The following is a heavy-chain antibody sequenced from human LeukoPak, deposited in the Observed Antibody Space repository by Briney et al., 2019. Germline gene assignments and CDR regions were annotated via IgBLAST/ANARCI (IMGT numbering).Heavy chain of an antibody. CDR3: ARSFHDYGDSDYYYYMDV. J-gene: IGHJ6*03. Sequence: GGSLRLSCAASGFTFSSYVMHWVRQAPGKGLEWVAIISYDGSNEYYADSVKGRFTISRDNSKNTLYLQMNSLRAADTAVYYCARSFHDYGDSDYYYYMDVWGKGTTVTISS. V-gene: IGHV3-30*04. D-gene: IGHD4-17*01. CDR1: GFTFSSYV. CDR2: ISYDGSNE.